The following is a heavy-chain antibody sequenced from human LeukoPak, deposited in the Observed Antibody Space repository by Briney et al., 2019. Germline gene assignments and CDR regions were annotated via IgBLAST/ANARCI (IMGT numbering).Heavy chain of an antibody. Sequence: GESLKIYCKGSAYSFTSYWNTLVRQMPGKGLEWMGRIDPADSYTNYSPSFQGHVTISADKFISTAYLQWSSLKASDTAMYYCARRPSYSDRSGYSYYFFEYLGQGTLVTVSS. D-gene: IGHD3-22*01. V-gene: IGHV5-10-1*01. CDR3: ARRPSYSDRSGYSYYFFEY. CDR1: AYSFTSYW. CDR2: IDPADSYT. J-gene: IGHJ4*01.